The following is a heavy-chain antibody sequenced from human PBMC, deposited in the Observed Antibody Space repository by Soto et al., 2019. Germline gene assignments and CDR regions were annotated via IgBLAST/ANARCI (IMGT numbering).Heavy chain of an antibody. J-gene: IGHJ4*02. D-gene: IGHD3-16*01. CDR2: VYTSGHT. CDR3: ATTRGRGFFDN. Sequence: QVQLQQSGPGLVKPSETLSLTCTVSGVSITDYYYTWIRQSAGKGLEWIGRVYTSGHTNFNPSLRSRVNMSVDRSKKQISLNLTSVTAADTAVYYCATTRGRGFFDNWGQGTLVTVSS. V-gene: IGHV4-4*07. CDR1: GVSITDYY.